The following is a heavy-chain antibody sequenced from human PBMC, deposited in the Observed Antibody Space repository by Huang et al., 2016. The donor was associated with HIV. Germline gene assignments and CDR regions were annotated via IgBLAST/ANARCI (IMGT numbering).Heavy chain of an antibody. CDR3: ARDLPGGITGVTVGLDY. Sequence: EVQLVESGGGVVQPGGSLRLSCVASGFTFYTYSMNWVRQAPGKGLEVLSYISRSESTIYYADSVKGRFTISRDNAKNSLYLQMNSLRAEDTAVYYCARDLPGGITGVTVGLDYWGQGTLVSVSS. D-gene: IGHD1-20*01. J-gene: IGHJ4*02. CDR1: GFTFYTYS. V-gene: IGHV3-48*01. CDR2: ISRSESTI.